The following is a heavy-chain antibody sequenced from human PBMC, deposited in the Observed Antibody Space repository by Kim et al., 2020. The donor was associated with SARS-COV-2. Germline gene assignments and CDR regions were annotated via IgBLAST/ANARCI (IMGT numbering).Heavy chain of an antibody. J-gene: IGHJ4*02. CDR1: GFTFSSYA. D-gene: IGHD3-10*01. V-gene: IGHV3-30*04. Sequence: GGSLRLSCAASGFTFSSYAMHWVRQAPGKGLEWVAVISYDGSNKYYADSVKGRFTISRDNSKNTLYLQMNSLRAEDTAVYYCARESGGSGSYNKYYFDYWGQGTLVTVSS. CDR3: ARESGGSGSYNKYYFDY. CDR2: ISYDGSNK.